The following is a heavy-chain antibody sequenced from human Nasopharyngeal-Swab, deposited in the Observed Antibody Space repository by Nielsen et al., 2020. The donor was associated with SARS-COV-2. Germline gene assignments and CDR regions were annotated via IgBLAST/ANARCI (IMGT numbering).Heavy chain of an antibody. CDR3: ARAYRGITMIVGVFEYFDY. V-gene: IGHV4-30-4*01. Sequence: WIRQPPVKGLEWIGYIYYSGSTYYNPSLKSRVTISVDTSKNQFSLKLSSVTAADTAVYYCARAYRGITMIVGVFEYFDYWGQGTLVTVSS. J-gene: IGHJ4*02. D-gene: IGHD3-22*01. CDR2: IYYSGST.